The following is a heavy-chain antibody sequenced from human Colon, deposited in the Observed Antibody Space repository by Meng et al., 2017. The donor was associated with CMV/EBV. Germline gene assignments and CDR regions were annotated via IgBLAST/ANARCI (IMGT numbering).Heavy chain of an antibody. CDR2: ISGSGGST. CDR1: VFTVSSYA. Sequence: GLVFTVSSYAMGWVRQAPGKGLEWVSAISGSGGSTYYADSVKGRFTISRDNSKNTLYLQMNSLRAEDTAVYYCAYDYYDSSGHDYWGQGTLVTVSS. D-gene: IGHD3-22*01. CDR3: AYDYYDSSGHDY. J-gene: IGHJ4*02. V-gene: IGHV3-23*01.